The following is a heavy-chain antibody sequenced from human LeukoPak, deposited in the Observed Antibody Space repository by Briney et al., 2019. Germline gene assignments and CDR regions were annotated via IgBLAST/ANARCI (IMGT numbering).Heavy chain of an antibody. D-gene: IGHD6-13*01. V-gene: IGHV3-21*01. CDR1: GITFSNYE. CDR2: ISSSSSYI. J-gene: IGHJ4*02. CDR3: ARAYEQQLVFDY. Sequence: GGSLRLSCAASGITFSNYEMNWVRQAPGKGLEWVSSISSSSSYIYYADSVKGRFTISRDNAKNSLYLQMNSLRAEDTAVYYCARAYEQQLVFDYWGQGTLVTVSS.